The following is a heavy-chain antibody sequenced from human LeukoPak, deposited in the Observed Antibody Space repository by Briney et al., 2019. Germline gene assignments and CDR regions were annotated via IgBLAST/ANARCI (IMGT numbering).Heavy chain of an antibody. Sequence: GGSLRLSCAAPGFIFSNYVMSWVRQAPGKGPEWVSAISGSSVKTYYADSVKGRFTISRDDSENTLYLQMNSLRAEDTAIYYCTREEAYFDSLLAYYFDYWGQGTLVTVSS. V-gene: IGHV3-23*01. CDR3: TREEAYFDSLLAYYFDY. CDR2: ISGSSVKT. D-gene: IGHD3-9*01. CDR1: GFIFSNYV. J-gene: IGHJ4*02.